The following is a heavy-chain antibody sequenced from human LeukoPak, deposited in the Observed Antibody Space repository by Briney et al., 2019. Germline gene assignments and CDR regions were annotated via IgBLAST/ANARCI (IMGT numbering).Heavy chain of an antibody. J-gene: IGHJ6*02. V-gene: IGHV3-23*01. CDR3: AKDANYYDSSGYFHGMDV. D-gene: IGHD3-22*01. CDR1: GLTFSSYA. Sequence: GGSLTLSCAASGLTFSSYAMSWVRQAPGKGLEWVAAISGSGGSTYYADSVKRRFTIARDNSKTALDLQMNSLRAEDTAVYYCAKDANYYDSSGYFHGMDVWGQGTTVTVSS. CDR2: ISGSGGST.